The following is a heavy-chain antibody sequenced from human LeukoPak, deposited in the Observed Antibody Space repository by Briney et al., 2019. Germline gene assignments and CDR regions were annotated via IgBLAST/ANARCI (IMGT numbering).Heavy chain of an antibody. D-gene: IGHD3-16*01. Sequence: GVSLRLSCAASGFTFSPYAMTWVRQAPGKGLEWVSAIISGSGGSTYYADSVRGRFTISRDNSKNTLYLQMNSLRVEDTAVYYCAKGGGAAHYYMDVWGKGTTVTVSS. J-gene: IGHJ6*03. CDR3: AKGGGAAHYYMDV. CDR2: IISGSGGST. CDR1: GFTFSPYA. V-gene: IGHV3-23*01.